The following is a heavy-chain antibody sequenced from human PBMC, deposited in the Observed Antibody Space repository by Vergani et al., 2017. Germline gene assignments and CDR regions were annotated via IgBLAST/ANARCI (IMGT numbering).Heavy chain of an antibody. CDR1: GFTFSDYY. J-gene: IGHJ2*01. D-gene: IGHD6-19*01. Sequence: QVQLVESGGGVVQPGRSLRLSCAASGFTFSDYYMSWIRQAPGKGLEWVSYISSSGSTIYYADSVKGRFTISRDNAKNSLYLQMNSLRAEDTAVYYCARVPIAVAVPYWYFDLWGRGTLVTVSS. CDR2: ISSSGSTI. V-gene: IGHV3-11*01. CDR3: ARVPIAVAVPYWYFDL.